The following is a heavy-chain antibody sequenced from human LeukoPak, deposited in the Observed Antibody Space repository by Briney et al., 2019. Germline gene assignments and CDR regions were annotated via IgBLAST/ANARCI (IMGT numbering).Heavy chain of an antibody. CDR3: ARGQWLVDPY. V-gene: IGHV3-48*04. CDR1: GFTFSSYG. D-gene: IGHD6-19*01. CDR2: ISSSGFTI. J-gene: IGHJ4*02. Sequence: GGSLRLSCAASGFTFSSYGMHWVRQAPGKGLEWVSYISSSGFTIYYADSVKGRFTISRDNAKNSLYLQMNSLRAEDTAVYYCARGQWLVDPYWGQGTLVTVSS.